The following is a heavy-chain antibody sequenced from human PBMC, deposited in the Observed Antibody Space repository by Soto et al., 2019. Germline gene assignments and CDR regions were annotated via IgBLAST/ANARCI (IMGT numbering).Heavy chain of an antibody. CDR3: AKGVPGIAVAGTGYFQH. CDR1: GFTFSSYA. Sequence: EVQLLESGGGLVQPGGSLRLSCAASGFTFSSYAMSWVRQAPGKGLEWVSGISGSGDSTYYADSVKGRFTISRDNSKNTLYLQMKSLRAEDTAVYYCAKGVPGIAVAGTGYFQHWGQGTLVTVSS. J-gene: IGHJ1*01. CDR2: ISGSGDST. V-gene: IGHV3-23*01. D-gene: IGHD6-19*01.